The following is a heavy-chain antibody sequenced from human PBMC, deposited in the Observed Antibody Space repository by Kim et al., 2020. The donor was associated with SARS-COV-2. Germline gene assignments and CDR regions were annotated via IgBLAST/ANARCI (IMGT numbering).Heavy chain of an antibody. J-gene: IGHJ4*01. CDR3: AKYTIGGAFFQH. V-gene: IGHV1-69*13. CDR1: GGTLSNLS. D-gene: IGHD2-2*02. Sequence: SVKVSCKASGGTLSNLSIGWVRQAPGQGLEWMGGFIPVFGTANYAETFQGRVTMTADESTSTAYMELRGLTSADTAIYFCAKYTIGGAFFQHWGQGTLVSVSS. CDR2: FIPVFGTA.